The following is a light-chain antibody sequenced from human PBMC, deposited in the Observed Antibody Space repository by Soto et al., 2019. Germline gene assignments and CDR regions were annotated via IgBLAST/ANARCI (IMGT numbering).Light chain of an antibody. J-gene: IGKJ1*01. CDR3: QQNYGTPPMT. Sequence: EIRMTQSPSSLSASTGDRATLSYGATQDIGTYLAWYQQIPGKAPRLLIYDASTMQAGVPSRFSGSGSGTDFSLTISSLQPEDFATYYCQQNYGTPPMTFGQGTKVDNK. V-gene: IGKV1-39*01. CDR1: QDIGTY. CDR2: DAS.